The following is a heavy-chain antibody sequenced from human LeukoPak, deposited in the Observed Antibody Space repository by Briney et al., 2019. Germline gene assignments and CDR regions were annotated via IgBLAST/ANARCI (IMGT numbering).Heavy chain of an antibody. V-gene: IGHV3-7*01. CDR1: GFTFSSYW. D-gene: IGHD3-22*01. CDR2: IKQDGSEK. CDR3: ARDHAKVVGLSSGYYY. J-gene: IGHJ4*02. Sequence: GGSLRLSCAASGFTFSSYWMSWVRQAPGKGLEWVANIKQDGSEKYYVDYVKGRFTIYRDNAKNSLYLQMNSLSAEDTAVYYCARDHAKVVGLSSGYYYWGQGTLVTVSS.